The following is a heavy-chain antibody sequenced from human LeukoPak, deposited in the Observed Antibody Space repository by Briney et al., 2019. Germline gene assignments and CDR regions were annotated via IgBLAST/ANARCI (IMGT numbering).Heavy chain of an antibody. V-gene: IGHV4-61*02. CDR2: IYTSGTT. Sequence: SETLSLTCAVSGGSISSGSYYWSWIRQPAGKGLEWIGRIYTSGTTNYNPSLKSRVTLSVDTSKNQFSLKLSSVTAADTAVYYCASYDSTAYYFVYWGQGTLVTVSS. CDR3: ASYDSTAYYFVY. D-gene: IGHD3-22*01. J-gene: IGHJ4*02. CDR1: GGSISSGSYY.